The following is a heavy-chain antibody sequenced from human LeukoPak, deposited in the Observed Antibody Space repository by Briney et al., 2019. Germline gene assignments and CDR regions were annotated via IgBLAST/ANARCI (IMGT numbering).Heavy chain of an antibody. D-gene: IGHD2-21*01. Sequence: ASVKVSRKASGYTFTNYNVNWVRQATGQGLEWMGWMNPISGYTGYAQKFQGRVTMTRDTSISTAYMELSSLRSEDTAVYYCARGLDGDFLDYNWFDSWGQGTLVTVSS. J-gene: IGHJ5*01. CDR2: MNPISGYT. V-gene: IGHV1-8*01. CDR3: ARGLDGDFLDYNWFDS. CDR1: GYTFTNYN.